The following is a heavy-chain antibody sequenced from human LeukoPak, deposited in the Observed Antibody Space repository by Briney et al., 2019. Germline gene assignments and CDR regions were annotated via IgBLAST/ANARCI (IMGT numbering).Heavy chain of an antibody. J-gene: IGHJ4*02. D-gene: IGHD3-3*01. CDR3: ASTIFGVVILYYFDY. CDR2: ISGSGGST. Sequence: GGSLRLSCAASGFTFSSYAMSWVRQAPGKGLEWVSAISGSGGSTYYADSVKDRFTISRDNSKNTLYLQMNSLRAEDTAVYYCASTIFGVVILYYFDYWGQGTLVTVSS. CDR1: GFTFSSYA. V-gene: IGHV3-23*01.